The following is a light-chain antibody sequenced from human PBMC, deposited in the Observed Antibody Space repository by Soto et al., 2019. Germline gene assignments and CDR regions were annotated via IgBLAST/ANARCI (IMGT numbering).Light chain of an antibody. CDR3: QQRSNWRFT. CDR1: QSVSGY. J-gene: IGKJ3*01. Sequence: EIVLTQSPATLSLSPGERATLSCRASQSVSGYLAWHQQKPGQAPRLLIYDASNRATGIPARFSGSGSGTDFTLTISSLEPEDFAVYYCQQRSNWRFTFGPGTKVDIK. V-gene: IGKV3-11*01. CDR2: DAS.